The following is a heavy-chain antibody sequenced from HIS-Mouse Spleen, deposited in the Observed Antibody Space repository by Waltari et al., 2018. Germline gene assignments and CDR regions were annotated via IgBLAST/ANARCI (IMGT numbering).Heavy chain of an antibody. V-gene: IGHV3-23*01. CDR3: AKSNWGAFDI. CDR2: ISGSGGST. D-gene: IGHD7-27*01. J-gene: IGHJ3*02. Sequence: EVQLLESGGGLVQPGGSLRLSCAACGFPFSSFAMRWGSQAPGKGLEWVSAISGSGGSTYYADSVKGRFTISRDNSKNTLYLQMNSLRAEDTAVYYCAKSNWGAFDIWGQGTMVTVSS. CDR1: GFPFSSFA.